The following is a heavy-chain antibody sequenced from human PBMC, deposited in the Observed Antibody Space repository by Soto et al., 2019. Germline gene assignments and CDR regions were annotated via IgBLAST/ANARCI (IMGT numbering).Heavy chain of an antibody. V-gene: IGHV3-48*02. CDR1: GFTFSDYS. CDR3: ARAKYSESYTYYYYGMDV. Sequence: EVQLVESGGGLEQPGGALRLSCAASGFTFSDYSMNWVRQAPGKGLEWVSYISSTSNTKYYADSVKGRFTISRDNAKNSLYLQMISLRDEDTAIYYCARAKYSESYTYYYYGMDVWGQGTTVTVSS. J-gene: IGHJ6*02. CDR2: ISSTSNTK. D-gene: IGHD1-26*01.